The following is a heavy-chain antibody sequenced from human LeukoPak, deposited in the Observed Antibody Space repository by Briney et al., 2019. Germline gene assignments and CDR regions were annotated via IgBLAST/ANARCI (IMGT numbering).Heavy chain of an antibody. V-gene: IGHV3-23*01. D-gene: IGHD5-18*01. J-gene: IGHJ4*02. CDR2: ISATGGSA. Sequence: GGSLRLSCAASGFTFSNYAMSWVRQAPGKGLEWVSVISATGGSAYYADSVKGRFTISRDNSKNMLYLKMNSLRAEDTAVYYCAKEDSQWIQLSLSFDYWGQGTLVTVSS. CDR3: AKEDSQWIQLSLSFDY. CDR1: GFTFSNYA.